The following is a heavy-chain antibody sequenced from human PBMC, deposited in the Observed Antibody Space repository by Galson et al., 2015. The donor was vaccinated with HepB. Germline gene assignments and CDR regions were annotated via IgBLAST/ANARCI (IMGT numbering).Heavy chain of an antibody. Sequence: PALVKPTQTLTLTCTFSGFSLSTNGVGVGWIRQPPGKALEWLGILFWDGAERYSPSLKGRLTITKDTSKNQVVLTMTNMDPVDTATYYCAHSITAGPRYSSSWGFDYWGQGTLVTVSS. D-gene: IGHD6-13*01. CDR1: GFSLSTNGVG. CDR3: AHSITAGPRYSSSWGFDY. CDR2: LFWDGAE. J-gene: IGHJ4*02. V-gene: IGHV2-5*02.